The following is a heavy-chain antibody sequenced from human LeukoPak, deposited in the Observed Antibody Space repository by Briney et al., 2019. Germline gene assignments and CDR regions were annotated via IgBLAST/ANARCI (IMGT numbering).Heavy chain of an antibody. CDR3: ARDLGYCTGGTCHPNWFDP. D-gene: IGHD2-8*02. Sequence: APVKVSCKASGYTFTSYAMHWVRQAPGQRLEWMGWINAGNDNTKYSQKFQGRVTITRDTSASTAYLELSSLRSEDTAVYYCARDLGYCTGGTCHPNWFDPWGQGTLVTVSS. CDR2: INAGNDNT. V-gene: IGHV1-3*01. CDR1: GYTFTSYA. J-gene: IGHJ5*02.